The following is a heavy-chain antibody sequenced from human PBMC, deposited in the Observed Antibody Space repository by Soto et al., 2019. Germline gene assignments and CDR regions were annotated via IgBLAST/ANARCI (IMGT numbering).Heavy chain of an antibody. D-gene: IGHD3-9*01. V-gene: IGHV3-23*01. CDR3: AKDRAVGLRYFDWLLGYYFDY. CDR2: ISGSGGST. J-gene: IGHJ4*02. CDR1: GFTFSSYA. Sequence: GGSLRLSCAASGFTFSSYAMSWVRQAPGKGLEWVSAISGSGGSTYYADSVKGRFTISRDNSKNTLYLQMNSLRAEDTAVYYCAKDRAVGLRYFDWLLGYYFDYWGQGTLVTVSS.